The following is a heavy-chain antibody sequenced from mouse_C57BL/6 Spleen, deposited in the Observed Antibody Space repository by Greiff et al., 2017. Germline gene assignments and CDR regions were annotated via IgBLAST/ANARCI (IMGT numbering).Heavy chain of an antibody. Sequence: VQLQQSGPELVKPGASVKISCKASGYSFTGYSMNWVKQSPEKSLEWIGEINPSTGGTTYNQKFKAKATLTVDKSSSTAYMQLKSLTSEDSAVYDCARSLYYCGSSLFAYWGQGTLVTVSA. V-gene: IGHV1-42*01. CDR3: ARSLYYCGSSLFAY. CDR1: GYSFTGYS. J-gene: IGHJ3*01. D-gene: IGHD1-1*01. CDR2: INPSTGGT.